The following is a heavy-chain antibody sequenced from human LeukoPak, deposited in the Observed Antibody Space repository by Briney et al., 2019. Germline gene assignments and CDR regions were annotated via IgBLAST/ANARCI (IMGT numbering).Heavy chain of an antibody. CDR3: ARADSSSWYRPRYYYMDV. J-gene: IGHJ6*03. D-gene: IGHD6-13*01. V-gene: IGHV1-2*02. Sequence: GASVKVSCKASGYTFTGYYMHWVRQAPGQGLEWMGWINPNSGGTNYAQKFQGRVTMTRDTSISTAYMELSRLRSDDTAVYYYARADSSSWYRPRYYYMDVWGKGTTVTVSS. CDR1: GYTFTGYY. CDR2: INPNSGGT.